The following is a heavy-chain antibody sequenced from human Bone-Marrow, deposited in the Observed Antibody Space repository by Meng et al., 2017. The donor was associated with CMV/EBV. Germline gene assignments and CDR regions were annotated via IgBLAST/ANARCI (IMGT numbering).Heavy chain of an antibody. CDR2: ISSSSSYT. CDR3: ARDLGYYDSSGYPDY. D-gene: IGHD3-22*01. Sequence: QVQLVESGGGLVKPGGSLRLSGAXSGFTFSDYYMSWIRQAPGKGLEWVSYISSSSSYTNYADSVKGRFTISRDNAKNSLYLQMNSLRAEDTAVYYCARDLGYYDSSGYPDYWGQGTLVTVSS. CDR1: GFTFSDYY. V-gene: IGHV3-11*06. J-gene: IGHJ4*02.